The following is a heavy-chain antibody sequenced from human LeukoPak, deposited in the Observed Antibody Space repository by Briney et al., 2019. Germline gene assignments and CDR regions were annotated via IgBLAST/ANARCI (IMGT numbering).Heavy chain of an antibody. Sequence: GGSLRLSCAASGFTFSTYTMNWVRQAPGKGLEWVSSITSRSAYIYYADSVRGRFTISRDNAKNSLYLQVNSLRAEDTAVYYCATSPGELEFDYWGQGTLVTVSS. J-gene: IGHJ4*02. D-gene: IGHD1-1*01. CDR2: ITSRSAYI. CDR1: GFTFSTYT. V-gene: IGHV3-21*01. CDR3: ATSPGELEFDY.